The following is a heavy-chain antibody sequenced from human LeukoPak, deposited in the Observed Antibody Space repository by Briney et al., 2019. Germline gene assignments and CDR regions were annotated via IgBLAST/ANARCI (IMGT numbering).Heavy chain of an antibody. V-gene: IGHV3-23*01. D-gene: IGHD4-17*01. J-gene: IGHJ4*02. CDR1: GFTFSSYA. CDR3: AKGDDYGDYYALDY. CDR2: ISGSGGST. Sequence: GASLRLSCAASGFTFSSYAMSWVRQAPGKGLEWVSAISGSGGSTYYADSVKGRFTISRDNSKNMLYLQMNSLRAEDTAVYYCAKGDDYGDYYALDYWGQGTLVTVSS.